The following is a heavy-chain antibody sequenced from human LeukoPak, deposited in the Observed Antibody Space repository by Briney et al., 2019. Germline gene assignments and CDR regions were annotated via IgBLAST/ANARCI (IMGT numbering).Heavy chain of an antibody. V-gene: IGHV3-30*02. D-gene: IGHD2-2*01. J-gene: IGHJ3*02. CDR1: GFTFSSYG. CDR2: IRYDGSNE. CDR3: ARLQYQLLLAFDI. Sequence: PGGSLRLSCAASGFTFSSYGMHWVRQAPGKGLEWVAFIRYDGSNEYYADSVKGRFTISRDNSKNTLYLQMNSLRAEDTAVYYCARLQYQLLLAFDIWGQGTMVTVSS.